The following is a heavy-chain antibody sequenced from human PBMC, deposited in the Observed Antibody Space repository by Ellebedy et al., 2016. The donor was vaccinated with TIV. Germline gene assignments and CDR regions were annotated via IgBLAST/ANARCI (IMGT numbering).Heavy chain of an antibody. Sequence: ASSVKVSCKASGYTFTSYGISWVRQAPGQGLEWMGWISAYNGNTNYAQKLQGRVTMTTDTSTSTAYMELRSLRSDDTAVYYCARVPDGDYWFDPWGQGTLVTVSS. V-gene: IGHV1-18*01. J-gene: IGHJ5*02. CDR2: ISAYNGNT. D-gene: IGHD4-17*01. CDR3: ARVPDGDYWFDP. CDR1: GYTFTSYG.